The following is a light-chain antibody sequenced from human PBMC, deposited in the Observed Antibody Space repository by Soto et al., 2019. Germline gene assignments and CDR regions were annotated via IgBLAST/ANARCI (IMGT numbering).Light chain of an antibody. CDR1: SSNIGSNT. V-gene: IGLV1-44*01. CDR2: NNN. J-gene: IGLJ3*02. CDR3: ATWDDNLNGL. Sequence: QPVLTQPPSASGTPGQRVTISCSGTSSNIGSNTVAWYQQLPGTAPKLLIYNNNQRPSGVPDRFSGSKSGTSASLAISGLQSEDEADYYCATWDDNLNGLFGGGTKLTVL.